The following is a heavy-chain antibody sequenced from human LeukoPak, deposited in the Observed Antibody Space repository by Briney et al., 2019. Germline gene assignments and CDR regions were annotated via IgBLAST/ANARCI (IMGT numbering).Heavy chain of an antibody. Sequence: GASVKVSCKASVYTFTGYYMHWVRQAPGQGLEWMGWINPNSGGTNYAQKFQGRVTMTRDTSISTAYMELSRLRSDDTAVYYCARDPYYYDSSGYLNWFDPWGQGTLVTVSS. CDR1: VYTFTGYY. CDR2: INPNSGGT. CDR3: ARDPYYYDSSGYLNWFDP. J-gene: IGHJ5*02. D-gene: IGHD3-22*01. V-gene: IGHV1-2*02.